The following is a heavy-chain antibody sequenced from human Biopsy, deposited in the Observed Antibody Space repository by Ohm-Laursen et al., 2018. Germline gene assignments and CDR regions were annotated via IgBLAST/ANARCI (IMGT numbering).Heavy chain of an antibody. CDR1: GESSSGYF. J-gene: IGHJ6*02. Sequence: GTLSLTCAVNGESSSGYFWNWIRQPPGKGLEWIGEINQSGSTKYNLSLKRRATLSADSSNSQFSLRLTSVTAADTAIYYCARGSGYFKLDVWGQGTTVTVS. V-gene: IGHV4-34*01. CDR2: INQSGST. D-gene: IGHD5-12*01. CDR3: ARGSGYFKLDV.